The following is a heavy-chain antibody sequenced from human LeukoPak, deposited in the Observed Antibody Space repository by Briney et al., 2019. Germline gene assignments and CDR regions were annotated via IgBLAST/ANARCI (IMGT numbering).Heavy chain of an antibody. V-gene: IGHV3-30-3*01. J-gene: IGHJ4*02. CDR3: ARDHWGRWLQSIDY. D-gene: IGHD5-24*01. Sequence: GGSLGLSCAASGFTFSSYAMHWVRQAPGKGLEWVAVISYDGSNKYYADSVKGRFTISRDNSKNTLYLQMNSLRAEDTAVYYCARDHWGRWLQSIDYWGQGTLVTVSS. CDR1: GFTFSSYA. CDR2: ISYDGSNK.